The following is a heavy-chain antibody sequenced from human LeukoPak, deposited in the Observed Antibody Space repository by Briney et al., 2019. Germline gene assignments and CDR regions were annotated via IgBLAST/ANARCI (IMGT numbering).Heavy chain of an antibody. CDR1: GFTFTSYP. D-gene: IGHD3-10*01. J-gene: IGHJ4*02. V-gene: IGHV3-23*01. CDR2: ISRSGDDT. Sequence: GSLRLSCAASGFTFTSYPMGWVRQAPGKGLEWVSSISRSGDDTYYADSVRGRFTISRDNSKNTLYLQMNSLRAEDTAIYYCAKDQLLGWGPGTQVTVSS. CDR3: AKDQLLG.